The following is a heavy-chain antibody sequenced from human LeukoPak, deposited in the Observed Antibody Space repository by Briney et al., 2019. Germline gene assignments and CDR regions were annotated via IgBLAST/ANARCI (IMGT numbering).Heavy chain of an antibody. V-gene: IGHV3-11*04. CDR3: ATENGDYTFDY. CDR2: ISSSGSTI. J-gene: IGHJ4*02. Sequence: GGSLRLSCAASGFTFSDYYMSWIRQAPGKGLEWVSYISSSGSTIYYADSVKGRFTISRDNAKNSLYLQMNSLRAEDTALYYCATENGDYTFDYWGQGTLVTVSS. CDR1: GFTFSDYY. D-gene: IGHD4-17*01.